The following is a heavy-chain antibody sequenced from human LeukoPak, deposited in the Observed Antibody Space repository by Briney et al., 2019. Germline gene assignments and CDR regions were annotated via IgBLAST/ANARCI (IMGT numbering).Heavy chain of an antibody. V-gene: IGHV3-30-3*01. Sequence: PGGSLRLSCAASGFTFSSYAMHWVRQAPGKGLEWVAVISYDGSNKYYADSVKGRFTISRDNSKNTLYLQMNSLRAEDTAVYYCARTPVAAADNNWFDPWGQGTLVTVSS. CDR3: ARTPVAAADNNWFDP. J-gene: IGHJ5*02. CDR1: GFTFSSYA. D-gene: IGHD6-13*01. CDR2: ISYDGSNK.